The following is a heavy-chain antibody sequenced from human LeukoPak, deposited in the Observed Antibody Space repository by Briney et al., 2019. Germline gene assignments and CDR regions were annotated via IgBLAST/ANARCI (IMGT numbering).Heavy chain of an antibody. CDR2: IYYSGST. CDR1: GGSISSSSYY. D-gene: IGHD3-9*01. V-gene: IGHV4-39*01. Sequence: SETLSLTCTVSGGSISSSSYYWGWIRQPPGKGLEWIGSIYYSGSTYYNPSLKSRVTISVDTSKNQFSLKLSSVTAADMAVYYCARQDYDILTGYPNWFDPWGQGTLVTVSS. J-gene: IGHJ5*02. CDR3: ARQDYDILTGYPNWFDP.